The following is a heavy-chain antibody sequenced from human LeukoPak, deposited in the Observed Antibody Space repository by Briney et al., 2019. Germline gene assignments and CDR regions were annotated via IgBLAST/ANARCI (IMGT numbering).Heavy chain of an antibody. CDR2: IHYSGNT. CDR3: ARQSRSLGPSDY. V-gene: IGHV4-59*08. Sequence: SETLSLTCTVSGGSMSSYYWSWIRQPPGKGLEWIGYIHYSGNTNYNPSLKSRVTISVDTSKKQFSLKLSSVTAADTAVYYCARQSRSLGPSDYWGQGTLVTVSS. CDR1: GGSMSSYY. J-gene: IGHJ4*02.